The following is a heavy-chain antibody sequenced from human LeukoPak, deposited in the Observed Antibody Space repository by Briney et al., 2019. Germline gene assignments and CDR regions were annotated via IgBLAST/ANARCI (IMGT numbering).Heavy chain of an antibody. CDR2: ISAYNGDT. V-gene: IGHV1-18*01. D-gene: IGHD2-15*01. CDR1: GYTFTSYG. CDR3: ARGGRALYYGMDV. Sequence: ASVKVSFKASGYTFTSYGISWVRQAPGQGLEWMGWISAYNGDTNSAQKLQGRVTLTTDTSTSTAYMELRSLRSDDTALYYCARGGRALYYGMDVWGQGTTVTVSS. J-gene: IGHJ6*02.